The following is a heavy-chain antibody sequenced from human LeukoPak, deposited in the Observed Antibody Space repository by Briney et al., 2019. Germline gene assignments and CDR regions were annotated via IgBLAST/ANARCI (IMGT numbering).Heavy chain of an antibody. V-gene: IGHV4-30-4*01. CDR2: IYYSGST. CDR3: ARVGLISEASDAFDI. CDR1: GGSISSGDYY. Sequence: PSQTLSLTCTVSGGSISSGDYYWSWIRQPPGKGLEWIGYIYYSGSTYYNPSLKGRVTISVDTSKNQFSLKLSSVTAADTAVYYCARVGLISEASDAFDIWGQGTLVTVSS. J-gene: IGHJ4*02. D-gene: IGHD3-16*01.